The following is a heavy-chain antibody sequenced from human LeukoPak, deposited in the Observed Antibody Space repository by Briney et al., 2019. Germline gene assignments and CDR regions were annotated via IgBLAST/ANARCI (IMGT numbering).Heavy chain of an antibody. J-gene: IGHJ6*03. D-gene: IGHD3-3*01. V-gene: IGHV3-72*01. CDR1: GFSFSKHY. Sequence: GGSLRLSCAASGFSFSKHYINWVRQTPGEGVEWVGRTRNKAESYKTEYAASGKFTFTISRDNSKKTLFLHMNSLKTEDTAVYYCARESSIFQVVARSYMDVWGKGTTVTVSS. CDR2: TRNKAESYKT. CDR3: ARESSIFQVVARSYMDV.